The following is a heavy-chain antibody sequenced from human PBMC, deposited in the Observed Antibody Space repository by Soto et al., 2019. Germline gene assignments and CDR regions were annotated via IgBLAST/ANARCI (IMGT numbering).Heavy chain of an antibody. V-gene: IGHV1-2*04. Sequence: QVQLVQSGAEVKKPGASAKVSCKASGYSFTDYHIHWVRQAPGQGLEWLGRINPKSGGTSTAQKFQGWVIMTTDTSISTASMELTRLTSDDTAIYYCARGDSTDCSNGVCSFFYNHDMDVWGQGTTVTVSS. CDR3: ARGDSTDCSNGVCSFFYNHDMDV. CDR2: INPKSGGT. CDR1: GYSFTDYH. J-gene: IGHJ6*02. D-gene: IGHD2-8*01.